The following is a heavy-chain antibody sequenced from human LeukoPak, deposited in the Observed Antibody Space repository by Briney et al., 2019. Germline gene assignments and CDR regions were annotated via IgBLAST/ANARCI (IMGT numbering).Heavy chain of an antibody. CDR1: GFTFNNYG. D-gene: IGHD2-2*01. Sequence: AGGSLRLSCAASGFTFNNYGMHWVRQAPGKGLEWVAVISYDGRNIHYPDSVKGRFTISRDISTDTLWLQMDSLRTKDTAVYYCAKGPLRGTAAAIDYWGQGTLVTVSS. J-gene: IGHJ4*02. CDR2: ISYDGRNI. CDR3: AKGPLRGTAAAIDY. V-gene: IGHV3-30*18.